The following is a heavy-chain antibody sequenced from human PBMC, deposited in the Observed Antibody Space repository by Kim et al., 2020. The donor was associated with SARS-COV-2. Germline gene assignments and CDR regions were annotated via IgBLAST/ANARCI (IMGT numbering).Heavy chain of an antibody. Sequence: ASVKVSCKASGYTFTGYYMHWVRQAPGQGLEWMGRINPNSGGTNYAQKFQGRVTMTRDTSISTAYMELSRLRSDDTAVYYCARDWQPLKIVVDPHGLDFDYWGQGTLVTVSS. CDR1: GYTFTGYY. CDR3: ARDWQPLKIVVDPHGLDFDY. V-gene: IGHV1-2*06. J-gene: IGHJ4*02. D-gene: IGHD3-22*01. CDR2: INPNSGGT.